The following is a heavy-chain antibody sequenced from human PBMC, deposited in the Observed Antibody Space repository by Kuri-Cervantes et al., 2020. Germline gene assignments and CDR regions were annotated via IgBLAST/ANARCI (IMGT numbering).Heavy chain of an antibody. CDR2: ISHDVNNK. CDR1: GPTFRRYW. Sequence: CLSLACAASGPTFRRYWMSWVRHAQGKGREWVAVISHDVNNKYYADSVKGRLTISRDNSKNTLCLQMNSLRAEYTAVYYCARGGGSGYDLYNWFDPWGQGTLVTVSS. V-gene: IGHV3-30-3*01. J-gene: IGHJ5*02. CDR3: ARGGGSGYDLYNWFDP. D-gene: IGHD5-18*01.